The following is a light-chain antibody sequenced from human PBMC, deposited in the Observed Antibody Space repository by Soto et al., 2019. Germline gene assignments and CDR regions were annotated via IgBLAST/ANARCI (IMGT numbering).Light chain of an antibody. J-gene: IGLJ3*02. CDR1: NNDIGSYNF. CDR2: EVT. V-gene: IGLV2-14*01. CDR3: SSYTGSSTHVV. Sequence: QSVLTQPASVSGSPGQSITISCTGTNNDIGSYNFVSWYQHHPGKAPKVLIYEVTNRPSGISNRFSGSKSGITASLIISGLQAEDEADYYCSSYTGSSTHVVFGGGTQLTVL.